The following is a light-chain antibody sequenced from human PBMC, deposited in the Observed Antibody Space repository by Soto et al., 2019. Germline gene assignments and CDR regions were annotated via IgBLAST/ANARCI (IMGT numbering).Light chain of an antibody. V-gene: IGKV3-20*01. J-gene: IGKJ3*01. CDR3: QQFGTSPRVT. CDR2: DAS. Sequence: EIVLTQSPDTLSLSHGERAPLSCRAIQSVSRTYLAWYQQKPGQAPRLLIYDASNRATGFPDRFSGSGSGTDFTLTISRLEPEDFAVYYCQQFGTSPRVTFGPGTKVDIK. CDR1: QSVSRTY.